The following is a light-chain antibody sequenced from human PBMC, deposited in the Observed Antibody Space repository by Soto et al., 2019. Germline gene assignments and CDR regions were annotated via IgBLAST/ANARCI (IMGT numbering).Light chain of an antibody. CDR2: EIS. V-gene: IGLV2-14*01. CDR1: SSDVGGYNY. Sequence: QSALTQPASVSGSPGQSITISCTGTSSDVGGYNYVSWYQQHPGKAPKLMIYEISNRPSGVSDRFSGSKSGNTASLTISGLQAEDEDDYYCNSYASSSTWIFGGGTKVTVL. J-gene: IGLJ2*01. CDR3: NSYASSSTWI.